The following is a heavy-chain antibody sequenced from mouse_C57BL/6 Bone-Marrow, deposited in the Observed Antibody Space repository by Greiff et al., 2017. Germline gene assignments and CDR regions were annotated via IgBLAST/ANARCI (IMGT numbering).Heavy chain of an antibody. V-gene: IGHV1-61*01. CDR1: GYTFTSYW. Sequence: QVQLQQPGAELVRPGSSVKLSCKASGYTFTSYWMDWVKQRPGQGLEWIGNIYPSDSETHYNQKFKDKATFTVDKSSSTAYMQLSSLTSEDSAVYYCARHWDGAMDYWGQGTSVTVSS. J-gene: IGHJ4*01. D-gene: IGHD4-1*01. CDR3: ARHWDGAMDY. CDR2: IYPSDSET.